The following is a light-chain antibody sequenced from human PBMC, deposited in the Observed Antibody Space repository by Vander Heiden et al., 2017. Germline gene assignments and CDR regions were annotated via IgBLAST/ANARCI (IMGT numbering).Light chain of an antibody. J-gene: IGLJ2*01. V-gene: IGLV7-46*01. CDR1: TGAVTSGHY. CDR2: ETS. Sequence: QAVVTQEPSLPGSPGGTVTLTGGTSTGAVTSGHYPYWFQQRPGQAPRTLIYETSNKHAWAPARFSGSLLGGKAALTLSGAQPEDEAAYYCLLSYNGVRVFGGGTKLTVL. CDR3: LLSYNGVRV.